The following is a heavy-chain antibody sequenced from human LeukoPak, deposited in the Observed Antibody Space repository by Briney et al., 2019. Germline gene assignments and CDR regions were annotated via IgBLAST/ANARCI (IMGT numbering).Heavy chain of an antibody. CDR3: VRGITIVRVVVIGFAFDI. J-gene: IGHJ3*02. V-gene: IGHV3-7*04. Sequence: PGGSLRLSCAASGFTFNTYWMTWVRQAPGRGLEWVANIKPDGSEKYYADSVKGRFTISRDNAKNSVYLQMNSLGAEDTALYYCVRGITIVRVVVIGFAFDIWGQGTIVTVS. CDR2: IKPDGSEK. D-gene: IGHD3-10*01. CDR1: GFTFNTYW.